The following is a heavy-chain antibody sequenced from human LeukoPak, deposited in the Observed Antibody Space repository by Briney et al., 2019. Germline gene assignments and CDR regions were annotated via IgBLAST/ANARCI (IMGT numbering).Heavy chain of an antibody. D-gene: IGHD3-22*01. CDR1: GGSFSGYY. V-gene: IGHV4-34*01. J-gene: IGHJ5*02. CDR3: ARRPTAAYYYDSSGYP. CDR2: INHSGST. Sequence: SETLSLTCAAYGGSFSGYYWSWIRQPPGKGLEWIGEINHSGSTNYNPSLKSRVTISVDTSKNQFSLKLSSVTAADTAVYYCARRPTAAYYYDSSGYPWGQGTLVTVSS.